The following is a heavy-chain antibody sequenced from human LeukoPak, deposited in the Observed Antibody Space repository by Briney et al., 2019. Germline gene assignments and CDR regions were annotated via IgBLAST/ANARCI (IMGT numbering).Heavy chain of an antibody. CDR1: GGSISSGGYY. CDR3: ARVFRGYSYGYHYYYYYMDV. CDR2: IYYSGST. J-gene: IGHJ6*03. Sequence: PSETLSLTCTVSGGSISSGGYYWSWIRQHPGKGLEWIGYIYYSGSTYYNPSLKSRVTISVDTSKNQFSLKLSSVAAADTAVYYCARVFRGYSYGYHYYYYYMDVWGKGTTVTVSS. V-gene: IGHV4-31*03. D-gene: IGHD5-18*01.